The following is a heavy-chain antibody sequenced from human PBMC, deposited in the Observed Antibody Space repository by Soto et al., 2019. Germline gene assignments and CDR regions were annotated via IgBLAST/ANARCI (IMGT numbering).Heavy chain of an antibody. CDR1: GFTFSSYW. J-gene: IGHJ4*02. Sequence: PGGSLRLSCAASGFTFSSYWMHWVRQVPGKGLVWVARIKSDGSSTSYADSVKGRFTISRDNAKNTLYLQMNSLRAEDTAVYYCARDPLGETNYWGQGTLVTVSS. D-gene: IGHD3-3*01. CDR2: IKSDGSST. V-gene: IGHV3-74*01. CDR3: ARDPLGETNY.